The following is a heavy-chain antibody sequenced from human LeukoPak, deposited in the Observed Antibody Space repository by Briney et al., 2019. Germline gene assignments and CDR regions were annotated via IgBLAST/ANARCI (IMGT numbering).Heavy chain of an antibody. D-gene: IGHD4/OR15-4a*01. CDR2: ISGSGGST. J-gene: IGHJ4*02. V-gene: IGHV3-23*01. CDR1: GFTFSTYS. Sequence: GGSLRLSCAASGFTFSTYSMNWVRQAPGKGLEWVSAISGSGGSTYYADSVKGRFTISRDNSKNTLYLQMNSLRAEDTAVYYCAKRANYGGTSWDDYWGQGTLVTVSS. CDR3: AKRANYGGTSWDDY.